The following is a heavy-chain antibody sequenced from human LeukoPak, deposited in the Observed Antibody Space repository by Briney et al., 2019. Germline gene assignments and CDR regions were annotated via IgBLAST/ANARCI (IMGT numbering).Heavy chain of an antibody. V-gene: IGHV1-69*04. CDR2: IIPILGIA. CDR1: GYTFTSYG. Sequence: GASVKVSCKASGYTFTSYGISWVRQAPGQGLEWMGRIIPILGIANYAQKFQGRVTITADKSTSTAYMELSSLRSEDTAVYYCARDLRLTYYDSSGYYFFVVWGQGTMVTVSS. D-gene: IGHD3-22*01. CDR3: ARDLRLTYYDSSGYYFFVV. J-gene: IGHJ3*01.